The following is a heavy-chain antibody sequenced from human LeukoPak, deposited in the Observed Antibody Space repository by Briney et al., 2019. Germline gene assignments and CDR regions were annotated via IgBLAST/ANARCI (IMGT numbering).Heavy chain of an antibody. J-gene: IGHJ3*02. V-gene: IGHV4-4*02. CDR1: GGSISSSNW. CDR2: IYHNGST. Sequence: SGTLSLTCAVSGGSISSSNWWSWVRQPPGKGLEWIGEIYHNGSTNYNPSLKSRVTISVDKSKNQFSLKLSSVTAADTAVYYCARRVQYGDYAFDIWGQGTMVTVSS. D-gene: IGHD4-17*01. CDR3: ARRVQYGDYAFDI.